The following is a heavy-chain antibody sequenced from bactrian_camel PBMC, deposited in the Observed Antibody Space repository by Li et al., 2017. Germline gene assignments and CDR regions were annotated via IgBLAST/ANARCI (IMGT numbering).Heavy chain of an antibody. CDR2: ITFDGVST. D-gene: IGHD2*01. J-gene: IGHJ4*01. V-gene: IGHV3S40*01. Sequence: DVQLVESGGGLVQPGGSLRLSCAASGFTFSSYSMYWVRQAPGKGLEWVSRITFDGVSTLYADSVKGRFTISRDNARNTVDLTLNSLKTEDTAMYYCAAGRCLQNGVLARTTDFGMGTQVTVS. CDR1: GFTFSSYS.